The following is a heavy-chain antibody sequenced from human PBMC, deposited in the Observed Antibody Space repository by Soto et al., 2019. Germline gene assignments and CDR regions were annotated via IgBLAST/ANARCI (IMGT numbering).Heavy chain of an antibody. CDR3: AREWGGYYYDSSGYFLNWFDP. D-gene: IGHD3-22*01. CDR1: GGTFSSYA. J-gene: IGHJ5*02. Sequence: QVQLVQSGAEVKKPGSSVKVSCKASGGTFSSYAISWVRQAPGQGLEWMGGIIPIFGTANYAQKFQGRVTITADESTSIAYMELSSLRSEDTAVYYCAREWGGYYYDSSGYFLNWFDPWGQGTLVTVSS. CDR2: IIPIFGTA. V-gene: IGHV1-69*01.